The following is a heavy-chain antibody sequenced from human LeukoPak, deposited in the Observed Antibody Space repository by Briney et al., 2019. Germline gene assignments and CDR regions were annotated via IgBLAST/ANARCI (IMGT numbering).Heavy chain of an antibody. V-gene: IGHV4-4*02. CDR3: ARNYYDILTGYYSFDY. D-gene: IGHD3-9*01. CDR1: GGSISSSNW. J-gene: IGHJ4*02. CDR2: IYHSGST. Sequence: SETLSLTCAVSGGSISSSNWWSWVRQPPGKGLEWIGEIYHSGSTNYNPSLKSRVTISVDTSKNQFSLKLSSVTAADTAVYYCARNYYDILTGYYSFDYWGQGTLVTVSS.